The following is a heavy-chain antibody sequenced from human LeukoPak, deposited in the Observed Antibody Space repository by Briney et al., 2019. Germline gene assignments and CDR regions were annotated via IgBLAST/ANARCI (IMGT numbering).Heavy chain of an antibody. V-gene: IGHV3-23*01. CDR2: ISGSGGST. Sequence: GGSLRLSCAASGFTFSSYAMSWVRQAPGEGLEWVSAISGSGGSTYYADSVKGRFTISRDNSKNTLYLQMNSLRAEDTAVYYCAKVRYYDSSGYYYWGQGTLVTVSS. D-gene: IGHD3-22*01. CDR1: GFTFSSYA. J-gene: IGHJ4*02. CDR3: AKVRYYDSSGYYY.